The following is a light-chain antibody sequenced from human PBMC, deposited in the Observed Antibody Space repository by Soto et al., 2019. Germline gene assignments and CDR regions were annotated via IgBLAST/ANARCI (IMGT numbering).Light chain of an antibody. CDR2: AAS. Sequence: DIQMTQSPSSLSASVGDRVTITCRASQNINSYLNWYQHKPGKAPNLLIYAASSLQSGVPSRFSGSGSGTHFTLTIRSLNPEDSAIEDCQQSYSDPTFGQWTRLEN. J-gene: IGKJ5*01. CDR3: QQSYSDPT. CDR1: QNINSY. V-gene: IGKV1-39*01.